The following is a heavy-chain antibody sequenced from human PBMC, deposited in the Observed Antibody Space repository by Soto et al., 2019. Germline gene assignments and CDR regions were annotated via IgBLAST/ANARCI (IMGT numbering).Heavy chain of an antibody. CDR2: ISTYGGKT. CDR3: ARRYGDPSSSAGFDY. J-gene: IGHJ4*02. V-gene: IGHV1-18*01. D-gene: IGHD4-17*01. Sequence: QGQLVQSGSEVKKSGASVKLSCKASGYAFTVYSVSWVRQAPGQGREWLGSISTYGGKTYYIQSLQGSVTMTTDSSTSTAYLDVGSLRPDDTAIYFCARRYGDPSSSAGFDYWGQGTLVTVSS. CDR1: GYAFTVYS.